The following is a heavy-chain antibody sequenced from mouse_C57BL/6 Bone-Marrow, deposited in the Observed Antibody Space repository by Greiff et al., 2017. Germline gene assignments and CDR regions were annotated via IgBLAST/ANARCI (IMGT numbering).Heavy chain of an antibody. CDR3: AIYGSSSFDY. CDR1: GFTFSSYA. CDR2: ISDGGSYT. Sequence: EVKLLQSGGGLVKPGGSLKLSCAASGFTFSSYAMSWVRQTPEQRLEWVATISDGGSYTYYPDNVKGLFTVSRDNAKNNLYLQMSHLKSEDKAMYYCAIYGSSSFDYWGQGTTLTVSS. J-gene: IGHJ2*01. D-gene: IGHD1-1*01. V-gene: IGHV5-4*03.